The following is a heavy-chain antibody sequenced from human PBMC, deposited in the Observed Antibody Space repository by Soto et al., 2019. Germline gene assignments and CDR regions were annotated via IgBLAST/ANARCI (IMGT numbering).Heavy chain of an antibody. CDR1: GNSVSSYSAA. CDR2: TCYGSKWCN. CDR3: ARGYYGSGSYYGSGYYYGMDV. V-gene: IGHV6-1*01. Sequence: PSQSLSLTCAISGNSVSSYSAAWKWIRQSPSRGLEWLGRTCYGSKWCNDYAVSVKSRITIDPDTCKNQFSLQLNSVTLEDTAVYYCARGYYGSGSYYGSGYYYGMDVWGQGTTVTVSS. D-gene: IGHD3-10*01. J-gene: IGHJ6*02.